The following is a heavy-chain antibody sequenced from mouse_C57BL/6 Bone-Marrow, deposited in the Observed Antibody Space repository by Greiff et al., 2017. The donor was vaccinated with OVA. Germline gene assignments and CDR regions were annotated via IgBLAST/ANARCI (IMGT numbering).Heavy chain of an antibody. CDR3: ASAEGLRRAWYFDV. D-gene: IGHD2-4*01. V-gene: IGHV3-6*01. J-gene: IGHJ1*03. CDR2: ISYDGSN. Sequence: EVQLVESGPGLVKPSQSLSLTCSVTGYSITSGYYWNWIRQFPGNKLEWMGYISYDGSNNYNPSLKNRISITRDTSKNQLFLKLNSVTTEDTATYYCASAEGLRRAWYFDVWGTGTTVTVSS. CDR1: GYSITSGYY.